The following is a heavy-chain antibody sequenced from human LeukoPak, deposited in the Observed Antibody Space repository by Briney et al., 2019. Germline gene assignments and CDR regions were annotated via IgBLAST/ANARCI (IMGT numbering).Heavy chain of an antibody. J-gene: IGHJ4*02. CDR2: ISVYNGNT. CDR1: GYTFSSYG. D-gene: IGHD5-24*01. Sequence: EASVKVSCKASGYTFSSYGISWVRQAPGQGLEWMGWISVYNGNTNYAQKLQGRATMTTDTSTSTAYMELRSLRSDDTAVYYCAREMATIVNQFDYWGQGTLVTVSS. V-gene: IGHV1-18*01. CDR3: AREMATIVNQFDY.